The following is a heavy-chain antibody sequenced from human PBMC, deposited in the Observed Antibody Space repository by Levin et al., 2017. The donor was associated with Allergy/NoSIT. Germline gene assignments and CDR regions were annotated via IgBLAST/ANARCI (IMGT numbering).Heavy chain of an antibody. CDR3: ARERDDYGDLYFYAMDV. CDR2: SWYNGRNV. CDR1: GFPFNVYG. Sequence: LSLTCAASGFPFNVYGMHWVRQAPGKGLEWVGVSWYNGRNVYYADSVKGRFTISRDNSRNTLYLQMNSLRAEDTAVYYCARERDDYGDLYFYAMDVWGQGTTVTVSS. J-gene: IGHJ6*02. V-gene: IGHV3-33*01. D-gene: IGHD4/OR15-4a*01.